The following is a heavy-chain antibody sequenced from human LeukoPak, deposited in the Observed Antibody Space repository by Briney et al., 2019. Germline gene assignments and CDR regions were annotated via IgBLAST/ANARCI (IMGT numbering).Heavy chain of an antibody. J-gene: IGHJ4*02. D-gene: IGHD1/OR15-1a*01. CDR1: GFTFSSFA. CDR3: ARVTTRAIMAYYFDY. Sequence: PGGSLRLSCAASGFTFSSFAMHWVSQAPGKGLEWVAVISYDGSNKYYADSVKGRFTISRDNSKNTLYLQMNSLRAEDTAVYYCARVTTRAIMAYYFDYWGQGTLVTVSS. CDR2: ISYDGSNK. V-gene: IGHV3-30-3*01.